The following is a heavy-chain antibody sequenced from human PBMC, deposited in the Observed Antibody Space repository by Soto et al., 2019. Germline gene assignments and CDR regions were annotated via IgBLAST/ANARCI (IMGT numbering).Heavy chain of an antibody. CDR1: GFTFDDYA. Sequence: EVQLVESGGGLVQPGRSLRLSCAASGFTFDDYAMHWVRQAPGKGLEWVSGISWNSGSIGYADSVKGRFTISRDNAKNSLYLQMTSLRAEDTALYYCAKDIGLYGSGRDDAFDIWGQGTMVTVSS. J-gene: IGHJ3*02. CDR2: ISWNSGSI. D-gene: IGHD3-10*01. CDR3: AKDIGLYGSGRDDAFDI. V-gene: IGHV3-9*01.